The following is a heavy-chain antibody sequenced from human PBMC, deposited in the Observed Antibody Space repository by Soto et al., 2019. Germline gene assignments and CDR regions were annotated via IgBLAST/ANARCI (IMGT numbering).Heavy chain of an antibody. CDR2: IYYSGST. V-gene: IGHV4-59*08. CDR1: GGSISSYY. CDR3: ARHYGYAFDI. D-gene: IGHD4-17*01. Sequence: QVQLQESGPGLVKPSETLSLTCTVSGGSISSYYWSWIRQPPGKGLEWIGYIYYSGSTNYNPSLKRRVTISVDTSKNQFSLKLSSVTAADTAVYYCARHYGYAFDIWGQGTMVTVSS. J-gene: IGHJ3*02.